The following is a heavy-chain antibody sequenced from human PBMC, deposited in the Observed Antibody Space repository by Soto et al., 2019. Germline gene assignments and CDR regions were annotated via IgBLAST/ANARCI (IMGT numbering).Heavy chain of an antibody. V-gene: IGHV4-31*03. CDR3: ASQATGWYPDY. D-gene: IGHD6-19*01. CDR1: GGSISSGGYY. Sequence: QVQLQESSQGLVKPSQTLSLTCNVSGGSISSGGYYWSWIRQHPGKGLEWVGYIYYSGTTYYNPSLKSRLTISVDTSKNQFSLKLSSVTAADTAVYYCASQATGWYPDYWGQGTLVTVSS. J-gene: IGHJ4*02. CDR2: IYYSGTT.